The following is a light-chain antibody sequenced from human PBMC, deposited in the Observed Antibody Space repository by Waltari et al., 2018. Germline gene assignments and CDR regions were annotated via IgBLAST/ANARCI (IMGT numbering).Light chain of an antibody. V-gene: IGLV3-21*04. CDR1: NIGSKS. CDR2: YND. Sequence: SYVLTQPPSVSVAPGKTASITCGGNNIGSKSVHWYQRKAGQAPELVIFYNDDRPSGIPERFSGSNSGNTATLTISRVEAGDEADYYCQVWDSSSDNVVFGGGTKLTVL. J-gene: IGLJ2*01. CDR3: QVWDSSSDNVV.